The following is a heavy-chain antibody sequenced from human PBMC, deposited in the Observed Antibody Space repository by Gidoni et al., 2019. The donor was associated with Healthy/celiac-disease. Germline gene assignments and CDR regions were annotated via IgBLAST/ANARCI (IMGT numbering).Heavy chain of an antibody. CDR2: IYYSGST. Sequence: QVQLQESGPGLVKPSETLSLTCTVSGGSISSYYWSWIRQPPGKGLEWSGYIYYSGSTNYNPSLKSRVNISVDTSKNQFSLKLSSVTAADTAVYYCARVAGIAAAGTFDYWGQGTLVTVSS. J-gene: IGHJ4*02. CDR1: GGSISSYY. V-gene: IGHV4-59*01. CDR3: ARVAGIAAAGTFDY. D-gene: IGHD6-13*01.